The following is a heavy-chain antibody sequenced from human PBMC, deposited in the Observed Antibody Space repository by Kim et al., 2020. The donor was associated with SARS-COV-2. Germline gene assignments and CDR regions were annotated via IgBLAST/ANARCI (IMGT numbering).Heavy chain of an antibody. CDR3: AKDIAAAGTDAFDI. Sequence: ADSVKGRFTISRDNSKNTLYLQMNSLRAEDTAVYYCAKDIAAAGTDAFDIWGQGTMVTVSS. D-gene: IGHD6-13*01. J-gene: IGHJ3*02. V-gene: IGHV3-33*06.